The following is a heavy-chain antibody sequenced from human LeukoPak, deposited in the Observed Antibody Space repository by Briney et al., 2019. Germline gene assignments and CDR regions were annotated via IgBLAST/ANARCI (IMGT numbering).Heavy chain of an antibody. V-gene: IGHV3-23*01. D-gene: IGHD2-2*03. J-gene: IGHJ4*02. CDR1: GFSFTTYA. CDR2: IRGGGEK. Sequence: PGGSLRLSCAASGFSFTTYAMSWVRQAPARGLEWVSSIRGGGEKFYADFVRGRFTLSRDDSANTVYLQLNSLRVEDTAIYYCAKANWISDADAVWWGQGTLVTVSS. CDR3: AKANWISDADAVW.